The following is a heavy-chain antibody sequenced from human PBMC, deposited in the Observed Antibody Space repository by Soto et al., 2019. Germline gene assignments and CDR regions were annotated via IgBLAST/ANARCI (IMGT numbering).Heavy chain of an antibody. J-gene: IGHJ4*02. D-gene: IGHD3-3*01. V-gene: IGHV1-24*01. Sequence: ASVKVSCKVSGYTLTELSMHWVRQAPGKGLEWMGGFDPEDGETIYAQKFQGRVTMTEDTSTDTAYMELSSLRSEDTAVYYCATVAGSPNYDFWSGYYFILLYWGQGTLVTVSS. CDR3: ATVAGSPNYDFWSGYYFILLY. CDR1: GYTLTELS. CDR2: FDPEDGET.